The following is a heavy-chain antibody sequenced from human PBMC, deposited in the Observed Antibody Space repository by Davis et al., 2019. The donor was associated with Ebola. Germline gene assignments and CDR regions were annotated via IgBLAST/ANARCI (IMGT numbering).Heavy chain of an antibody. CDR3: ARGLRFLEWLSDHGWYYYYMDV. CDR2: IYFSGST. CDR1: GGSISSGAYY. Sequence: PSETLSLTCTVSGGSISSGAYYWSWIRQHPGKGLEWIGYIYFSGSTYYNPSLKSRVTISVDTSKNQFSLKLSSVTAADTAVYYCARGLRFLEWLSDHGWYYYYMDVWGKGTTVTVSS. D-gene: IGHD3-3*01. V-gene: IGHV4-31*03. J-gene: IGHJ6*03.